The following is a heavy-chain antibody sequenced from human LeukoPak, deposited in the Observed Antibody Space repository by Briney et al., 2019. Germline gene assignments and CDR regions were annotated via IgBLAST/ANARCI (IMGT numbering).Heavy chain of an antibody. CDR1: GYTLTELS. CDR3: ARDPTRYYDILTGYIARDY. D-gene: IGHD3-9*01. J-gene: IGHJ4*02. V-gene: IGHV1-24*01. CDR2: FDPEDGET. Sequence: ASVKVSCKVSGYTLTELSMHWVRQAPGKGLEWMGGFDPEDGETIYAQKFQGRVTMTEDTSTDTAYMELSSLRSEDTAVYYCARDPTRYYDILTGYIARDYWGQGTLVTVSS.